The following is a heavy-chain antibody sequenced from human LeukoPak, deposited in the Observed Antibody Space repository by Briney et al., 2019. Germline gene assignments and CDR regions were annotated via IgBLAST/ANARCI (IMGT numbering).Heavy chain of an antibody. J-gene: IGHJ4*02. D-gene: IGHD3-22*01. CDR3: AKDHYPIYDSSGSYFDY. CDR2: ISWNSGSI. CDR1: GFTFDDYA. V-gene: IGHV3-9*03. Sequence: GGSLRLSCAASGFTFDDYAMHWVRQAPGKGLEWVSGISWNSGSIGYADSVKGRFTISRDNAKNSLYLQMNSLRAEDMALYYCAKDHYPIYDSSGSYFDYWGQGTLVTVSS.